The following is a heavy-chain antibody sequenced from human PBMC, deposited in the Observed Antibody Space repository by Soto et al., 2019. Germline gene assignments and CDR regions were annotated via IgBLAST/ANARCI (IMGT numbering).Heavy chain of an antibody. Sequence: VGSLRLSCAASGFTFSSYGMHWVRQAPGKGLEWVAVISYDGSNKYYADSVKGRFTISRDNSKNTLYLQMNSLRAEDTAVYYCAKDSDGYDSSGYYSPLDYWGQGTLVTVSS. CDR2: ISYDGSNK. D-gene: IGHD3-22*01. CDR3: AKDSDGYDSSGYYSPLDY. V-gene: IGHV3-30*18. CDR1: GFTFSSYG. J-gene: IGHJ4*02.